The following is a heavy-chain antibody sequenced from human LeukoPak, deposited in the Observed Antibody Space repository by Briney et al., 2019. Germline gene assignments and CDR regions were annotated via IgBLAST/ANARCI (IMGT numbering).Heavy chain of an antibody. Sequence: PSETLSLTCSVSGGSISTYYWNWIRQPPGKGLEWIGYIYYSGSTSYNPSLKSRVTVSVDTSKNQFSLKLSSVTAADTAVYYCARDLGPSYSEYDWRGIFDYWGQGTLVTFSS. V-gene: IGHV4-59*01. J-gene: IGHJ4*02. CDR3: ARDLGPSYSEYDWRGIFDY. D-gene: IGHD5-12*01. CDR2: IYYSGST. CDR1: GGSISTYY.